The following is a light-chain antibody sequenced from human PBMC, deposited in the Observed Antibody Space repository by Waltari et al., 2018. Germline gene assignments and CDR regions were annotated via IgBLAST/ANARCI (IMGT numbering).Light chain of an antibody. J-gene: IGKJ4*01. CDR1: QSLLSSYGYTY. Sequence: IVMTQSPLSLPITPGEPASISCRSSQSLLSSYGYTYLGWYLQKTGQSPQLLIYSASNRASGVSDRFSGSGSGTDFTLKISRVEAEDVGVYYCMQALEAPLTFGGGTKVEIK. V-gene: IGKV2-28*01. CDR2: SAS. CDR3: MQALEAPLT.